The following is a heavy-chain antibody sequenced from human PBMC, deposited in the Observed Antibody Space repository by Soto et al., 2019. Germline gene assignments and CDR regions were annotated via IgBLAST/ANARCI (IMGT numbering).Heavy chain of an antibody. V-gene: IGHV3-23*01. CDR1: GFTFSRYA. J-gene: IGHJ6*02. CDR3: AKVSLGATTITDYYYYGMDV. Sequence: LRLSCAASGFTFSRYAMTWVRQTPGTGLAWASGISGSGGGTYYADSVKGRFTISRDSSKSTLYLQKNGVRAGDTAVYYCAKVSLGATTITDYYYYGMDVWGQGTTVTVSS. CDR2: ISGSGGGT. D-gene: IGHD1-26*01.